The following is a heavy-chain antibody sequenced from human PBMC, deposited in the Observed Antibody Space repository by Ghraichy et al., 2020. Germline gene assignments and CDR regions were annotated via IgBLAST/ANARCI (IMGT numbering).Heavy chain of an antibody. V-gene: IGHV3-30-3*01. D-gene: IGHD2-15*01. CDR3: ARDPPHCSGGSCYYYYGMDV. CDR2: ISYDGSNK. J-gene: IGHJ6*02. CDR1: GFTFSSYA. Sequence: GGSLRLSCAASGFTFSSYAMHWVRQAPGKGLEWVAVISYDGSNKYYADSVKGRFTISRDNSKNTLYLQMNSLRAEDTAVYYCARDPPHCSGGSCYYYYGMDVWGQGTTVTVSS.